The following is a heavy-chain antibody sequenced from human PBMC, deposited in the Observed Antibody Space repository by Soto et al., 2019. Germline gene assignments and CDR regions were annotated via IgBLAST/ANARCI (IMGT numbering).Heavy chain of an antibody. CDR1: GYTFTGYY. Sequence: ASVKVSCKASGYTFTGYYMHWVRQAPGQGLEWMGWINPNSGGTNYAQKFQGWVTMTRDTSISTAYMELSRLRSDDTAVYYCARGDSSGYRGDYYYYGMDVWGQGTTVTVSS. J-gene: IGHJ6*02. D-gene: IGHD6-19*01. V-gene: IGHV1-2*04. CDR3: ARGDSSGYRGDYYYYGMDV. CDR2: INPNSGGT.